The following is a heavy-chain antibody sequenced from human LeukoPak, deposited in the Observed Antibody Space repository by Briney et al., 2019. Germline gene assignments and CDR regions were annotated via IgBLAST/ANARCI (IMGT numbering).Heavy chain of an antibody. D-gene: IGHD4-17*01. CDR1: GGSISRGSYY. CDR2: VYYSGST. CDR3: ASLPLMTTVTTSVY. J-gene: IGHJ4*02. Sequence: PSETLSLTCIVSGGSISRGSYYWNWIRQPAGKGLEWMGRVYYSGSTNYNPSLKSRVTISVDTSKNQFSLKLSSVTAADTAVYYCASLPLMTTVTTSVYWGQGTLVTVSS. V-gene: IGHV4-61*02.